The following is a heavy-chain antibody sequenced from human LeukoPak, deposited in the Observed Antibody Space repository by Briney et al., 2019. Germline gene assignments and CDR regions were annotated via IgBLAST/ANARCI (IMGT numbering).Heavy chain of an antibody. CDR2: IRGKTLRYTT. V-gene: IGHV3-73*01. CDR1: GFNFSDPA. J-gene: IGHJ4*02. Sequence: GGSLKLSCSASGFNFSDPAFHWVRQASGKGLEWVGRIRGKTLRYTTAYAASVKGRFIVSRDDSGNTGFLQMNSLKTEDTAVYYCCRCYYGEHVLDYWGQGTLVTVSS. CDR3: CRCYYGEHVLDY. D-gene: IGHD4-17*01.